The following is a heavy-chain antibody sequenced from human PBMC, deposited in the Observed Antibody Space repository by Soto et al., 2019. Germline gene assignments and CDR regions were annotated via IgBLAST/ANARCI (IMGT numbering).Heavy chain of an antibody. CDR1: GYTFTGYY. J-gene: IGHJ4*01. V-gene: IGHV1-2*02. Sequence: GASVKVSCKASGYTFTGYYMHWVRQAPGQGLEWMGWINPNSGGANYAQKFQGRVTMTRDTSIRTAYMELSRLRSDDTAVSYCAREISPHHLYTCIVTHQPDYWGDGTLVTV. CDR2: INPNSGGA. CDR3: AREISPHHLYTCIVTHQPDY. D-gene: IGHD5-18*01.